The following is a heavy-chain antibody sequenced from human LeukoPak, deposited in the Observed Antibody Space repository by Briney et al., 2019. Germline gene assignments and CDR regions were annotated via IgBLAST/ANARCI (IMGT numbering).Heavy chain of an antibody. Sequence: SVKVSCKASGGTFSSYAISWVRQAPGQGLEWMGGIIPIFGTANYAQKFQGRVTITADKSTSTAYMELSSLRSEDTAVYYCARDDEQLVRGAYDYWGQGTLATVSS. D-gene: IGHD6-6*01. V-gene: IGHV1-69*06. CDR3: ARDDEQLVRGAYDY. CDR2: IIPIFGTA. J-gene: IGHJ4*02. CDR1: GGTFSSYA.